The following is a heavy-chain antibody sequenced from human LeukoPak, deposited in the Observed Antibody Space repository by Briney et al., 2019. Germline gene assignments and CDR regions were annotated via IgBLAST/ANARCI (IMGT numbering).Heavy chain of an antibody. J-gene: IGHJ4*02. D-gene: IGHD3-10*01. CDR3: ATQYYYGSGSYFDY. V-gene: IGHV1-24*01. CDR1: GYTLTELS. Sequence: ASVKVSCKVSGYTLTELSMHWVRQAPGKGLEWMGGFDPEDGETIYAQKFQGRVTMTEDTSTDTAYMELSSLRSEDTAMYYCATQYYYGSGSYFDYWGQGTLVTVSS. CDR2: FDPEDGET.